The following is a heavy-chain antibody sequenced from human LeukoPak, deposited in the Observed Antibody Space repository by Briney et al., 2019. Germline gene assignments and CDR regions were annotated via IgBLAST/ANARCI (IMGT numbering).Heavy chain of an antibody. Sequence: ASVKVSCKASGYTFTSYGISWVRQAPGQGLEWMGWISVYNGNTNYAQKLQGRVTMTTDTSTGTAYMEPRSLRSDDTAVYYCAKRIAAAGTSPNDAFDIWGQGTMVTVSS. CDR2: ISVYNGNT. J-gene: IGHJ3*02. V-gene: IGHV1-18*01. CDR3: AKRIAAAGTSPNDAFDI. CDR1: GYTFTSYG. D-gene: IGHD6-13*01.